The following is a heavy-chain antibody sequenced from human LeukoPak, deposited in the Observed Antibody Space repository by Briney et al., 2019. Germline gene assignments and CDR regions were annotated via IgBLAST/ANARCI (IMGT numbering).Heavy chain of an antibody. J-gene: IGHJ4*02. Sequence: GGSLRLSCAASGFTFSSYAMSWVRQAPGKGLEWVSAISGSGGSTYYADSVKGRFTISRDNSKSTLYLQMNSLRAEDTAVYYCAKAYGSGSYSCDYWGQGTLVTVSS. D-gene: IGHD3-10*01. CDR2: ISGSGGST. CDR3: AKAYGSGSYSCDY. CDR1: GFTFSSYA. V-gene: IGHV3-23*01.